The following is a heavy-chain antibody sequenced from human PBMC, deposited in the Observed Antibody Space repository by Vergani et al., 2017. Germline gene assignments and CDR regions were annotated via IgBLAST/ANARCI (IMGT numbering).Heavy chain of an antibody. Sequence: QVQLQQWGAGLLKPSETLSLTCAVYGGSFSGYYWSWIRQPPGKGLEWIGEINHSGSTNYNPSLKSRVTISVATSKNQFSLKLSSVTAADTAVYYCARVGRLRYFDWSGGQKKNNWFDPWGQGTLVTVSS. V-gene: IGHV4-34*01. D-gene: IGHD3-9*01. J-gene: IGHJ5*02. CDR3: ARVGRLRYFDWSGGQKKNNWFDP. CDR1: GGSFSGYY. CDR2: INHSGST.